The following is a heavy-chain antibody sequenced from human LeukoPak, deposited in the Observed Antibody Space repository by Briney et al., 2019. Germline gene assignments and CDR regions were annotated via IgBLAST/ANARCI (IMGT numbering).Heavy chain of an antibody. J-gene: IGHJ3*02. CDR1: GGSISSYY. CDR3: AREQVSYCSSTSCYTDAFDI. CDR2: IYTSGST. D-gene: IGHD2-2*02. Sequence: SETLSLTCTVSGGSISSYYWSWIRQPAGKGLEWIGRIYTSGSTNYNPSLKSRVTMSVDTSKNQFSLKLSSVTAADTAVYYCAREQVSYCSSTSCYTDAFDIWGQGTMVTVSS. V-gene: IGHV4-4*07.